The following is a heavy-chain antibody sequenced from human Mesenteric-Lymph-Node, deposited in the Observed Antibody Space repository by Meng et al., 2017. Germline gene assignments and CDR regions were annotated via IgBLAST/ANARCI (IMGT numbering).Heavy chain of an antibody. V-gene: IGHV4-4*07. CDR2: IHTSGNT. CDR3: GRDQGRQLINH. CDR1: GGSISSNY. Sequence: QVQLQESGPGLVKPSETLSLPCTVSGGSISSNYWTWIRQPAGKGLEWIGRIHTSGNTDYNPSLRSRVTMSIDTSKNQFSLKLSSVTAADTAVYYCGRDQGRQLINHWGQGTLVTVSS. D-gene: IGHD1-1*01. J-gene: IGHJ4*02.